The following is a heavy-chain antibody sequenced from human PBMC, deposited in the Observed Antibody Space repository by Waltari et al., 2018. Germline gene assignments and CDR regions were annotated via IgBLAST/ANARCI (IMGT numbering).Heavy chain of an antibody. D-gene: IGHD2-15*01. V-gene: IGHV4-59*01. Sequence: QVQLQESGPGLVKPSETLSLTCTVSGGSISSYYWSWIRQPPGKGLEWIGYIYYSGSTNYTPSLKSRVTISVDTSKNQFSLKLSSVTAADTAVYYCARRPARGGGYYYMDVWGKGTTVTVSS. J-gene: IGHJ6*03. CDR1: GGSISSYY. CDR3: ARRPARGGGYYYMDV. CDR2: IYYSGST.